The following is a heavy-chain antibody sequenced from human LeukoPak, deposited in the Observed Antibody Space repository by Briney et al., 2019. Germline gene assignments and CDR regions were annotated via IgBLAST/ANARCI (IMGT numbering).Heavy chain of an antibody. CDR2: INPNSGGT. J-gene: IGHJ5*02. D-gene: IGHD3-3*01. CDR3: ARSLIFTIFGVVSLWFDP. CDR1: GYTFTGYY. V-gene: IGHV1-2*02. Sequence: VASVKVSCKASGYTFTGYYMHWVRQAPGQGLEWMGWINPNSGGTNYAQKFQGRVTMTRDTSISTAYMELSRLRSDDTAVYYCARSLIFTIFGVVSLWFDPWGQGTLVTVSS.